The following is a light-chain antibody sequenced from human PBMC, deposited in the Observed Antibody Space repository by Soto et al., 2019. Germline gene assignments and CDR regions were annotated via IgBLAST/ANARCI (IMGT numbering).Light chain of an antibody. CDR1: RGHRSYA. CDR3: QTWGAGSVV. Sequence: QLVLTQSPSASASLGASVKLTCTLSRGHRSYAIAWYQQQPEKGPRYLMKLNSDGSHSKGDGIPDRFSASSSGAERYLTISSLQSEDEAEYYCQTWGAGSVVFGGGTKLTVL. J-gene: IGLJ2*01. V-gene: IGLV4-69*01. CDR2: LNSDGSH.